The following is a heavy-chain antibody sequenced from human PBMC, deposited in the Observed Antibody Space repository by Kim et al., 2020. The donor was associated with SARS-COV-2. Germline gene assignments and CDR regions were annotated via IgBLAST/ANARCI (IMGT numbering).Heavy chain of an antibody. V-gene: IGHV1-69*13. Sequence: SVKVSCKASGGTFSSYAISWVRQAPGQGLEWMGGIIPIFGTANYAQMFQGRVTITADESTSTADMELSSLRSEYTAVYYCAGGGPVAQTFDYWGQGTLVTVSS. CDR1: GGTFSSYA. CDR2: IIPIFGTA. J-gene: IGHJ4*02. CDR3: AGGGPVAQTFDY. D-gene: IGHD6-19*01.